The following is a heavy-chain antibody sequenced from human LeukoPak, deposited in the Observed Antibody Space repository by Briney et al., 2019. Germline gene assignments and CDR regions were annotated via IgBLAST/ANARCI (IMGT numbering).Heavy chain of an antibody. J-gene: IGHJ4*02. D-gene: IGHD2-15*01. CDR3: AKDRRCSGGSCYSWVS. V-gene: IGHV3-23*01. CDR2: ISGSGGST. Sequence: PGGSLRLSCAASEFTFSSYAMSWVRQAPGKGLEWVSAISGSGGSTYYADSVKGRFTISRDNSKNTLYLQMNSLRAEDTAVYYCAKDRRCSGGSCYSWVSWGQGTLVTVSS. CDR1: EFTFSSYA.